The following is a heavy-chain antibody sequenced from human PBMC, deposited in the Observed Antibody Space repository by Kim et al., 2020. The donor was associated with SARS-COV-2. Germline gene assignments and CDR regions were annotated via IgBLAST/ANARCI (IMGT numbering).Heavy chain of an antibody. CDR2: IYYSGST. CDR1: GGSISSSSYY. Sequence: SETLSLTCTVSGGSISSSSYYWGWIRQPPGKGLEWIGSIYYSGSTYYNPSLKSRVTISVDTSKNQFSLKLSSVTAADTAVYYCARLSGWQFDYWGQGTLVTVSS. J-gene: IGHJ4*02. V-gene: IGHV4-39*01. D-gene: IGHD6-19*01. CDR3: ARLSGWQFDY.